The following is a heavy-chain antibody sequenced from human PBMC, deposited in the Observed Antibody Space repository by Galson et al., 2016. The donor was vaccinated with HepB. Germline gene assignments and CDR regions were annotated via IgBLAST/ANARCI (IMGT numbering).Heavy chain of an antibody. Sequence: SVKVSCKASGYTFSNFDVNWVRQAPGQGLEWMGWMNPNNGDTGYGQEFQGRLSLTRDRCKTTAYTELSSLQFEDTAVYYCVRSIRTGHLDYWAQGTLITVAS. D-gene: IGHD1-1*01. CDR3: VRSIRTGHLDY. J-gene: IGHJ4*02. CDR2: MNPNNGDT. V-gene: IGHV1-8*01. CDR1: GYTFSNFD.